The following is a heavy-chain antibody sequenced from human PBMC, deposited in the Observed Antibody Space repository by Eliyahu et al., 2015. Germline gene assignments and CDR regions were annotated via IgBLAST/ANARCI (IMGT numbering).Heavy chain of an antibody. V-gene: IGHV3-64D*06. Sequence: EVQLVESGGGLVQPGGSLXLXCXASGFPFXSYAMHWVRQAPGKGLEYVSAISSNGGSTYYADSVKGRFTISRDNSKNTLYLQMSSLRAEDTAVYYCVKGGIACSSTSCPPWGQGTLVTVSS. CDR3: VKGGIACSSTSCPP. CDR1: GFPFXSYA. D-gene: IGHD2-2*01. J-gene: IGHJ4*02. CDR2: ISSNGGST.